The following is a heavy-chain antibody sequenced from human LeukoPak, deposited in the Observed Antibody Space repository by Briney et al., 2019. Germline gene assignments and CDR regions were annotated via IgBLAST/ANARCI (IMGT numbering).Heavy chain of an antibody. CDR2: IKQDASEK. V-gene: IGHV3-7*01. D-gene: IGHD1-14*01. J-gene: IGHJ5*02. CDR3: AREMGATTP. Sequence: GGSLRLTCAASGFTFGDFWMSWVRQAPGKGLEWVANIKQDASEKYYVDSVKGRFTISRDNAKNSLYLQMNSLRTEDTAVYYCAREMGATTPWGQGTLVTVSS. CDR1: GFTFGDFW.